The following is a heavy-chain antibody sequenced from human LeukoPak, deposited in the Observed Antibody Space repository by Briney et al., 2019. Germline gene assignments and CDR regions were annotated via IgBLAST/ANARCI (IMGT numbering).Heavy chain of an antibody. CDR3: ARGSDSSGFDAFDI. Sequence: GGSLRLSCAASGFTFSSYSMNWVRQAPGKGLEWVSSISSSSSYIYYADSVKGRFTISRDNAKNSLYLQMNSLRAEDTAVYYCARGSDSSGFDAFDIWGQGTMVTVSS. CDR1: GFTFSSYS. CDR2: ISSSSSYI. D-gene: IGHD3-22*01. J-gene: IGHJ3*02. V-gene: IGHV3-21*01.